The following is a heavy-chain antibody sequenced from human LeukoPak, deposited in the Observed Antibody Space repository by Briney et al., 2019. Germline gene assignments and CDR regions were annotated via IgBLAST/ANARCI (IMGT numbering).Heavy chain of an antibody. D-gene: IGHD6-13*01. J-gene: IGHJ4*02. CDR3: ARVVGYSSSWSDY. CDR2: INHSGST. V-gene: IGHV4-34*01. CDR1: GGSFSGYY. Sequence: PSETLSLTCAVYGGSFSGYYWSWIRQPPGKGLEWIGEINHSGSTNYNPSLKSRVTISVDTSKNQFSLKLSSVTAADTAVYYCARVVGYSSSWSDYWGQGTLVTVSS.